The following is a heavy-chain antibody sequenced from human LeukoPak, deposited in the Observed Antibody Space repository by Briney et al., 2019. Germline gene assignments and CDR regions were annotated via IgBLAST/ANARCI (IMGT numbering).Heavy chain of an antibody. J-gene: IGHJ4*02. V-gene: IGHV3-30*18. CDR2: ISYDGSNK. Sequence: QPGRSLRLSCAASGFTFSSYGMHWVRQAPGKGLEWVAVISYDGSNKYYADSVKGRFTISRDNSKNTLCLQMNSLRAEDTAVYYCAKDRDGDYGFDYWGQGTLVTVSS. D-gene: IGHD4-17*01. CDR1: GFTFSSYG. CDR3: AKDRDGDYGFDY.